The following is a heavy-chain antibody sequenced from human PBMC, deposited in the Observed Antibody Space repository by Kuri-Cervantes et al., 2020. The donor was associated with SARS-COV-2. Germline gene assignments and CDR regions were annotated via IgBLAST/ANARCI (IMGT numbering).Heavy chain of an antibody. J-gene: IGHJ4*02. D-gene: IGHD5-24*01. CDR2: MSGSGAST. V-gene: IGHV3-23*01. Sequence: GESLKISCAASGFSFSTNVMAGVRQAPGKGLEWVSTMSGSGASTHYADSVKGRFTISRDNSKNMLYLQMYSLRAEDTAVYYCAKTSGYNYYFAYWGQGSLVTVSS. CDR3: AKTSGYNYYFAY. CDR1: GFSFSTNV.